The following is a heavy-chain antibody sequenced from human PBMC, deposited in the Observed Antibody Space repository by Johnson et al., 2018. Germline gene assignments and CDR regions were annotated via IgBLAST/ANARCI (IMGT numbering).Heavy chain of an antibody. V-gene: IGHV3-74*01. Sequence: VQLQESGGGLVQPGGSRRLSCAASGFSLTKYWTHWVRQAPGQGLAWVSRIQQDGRRTAYADSGKDRFTISRDNSKNTLDLQMNSLKTEDTDVYHGVCVSGITYPYCQKWGQGSLVTVAS. D-gene: IGHD3-10*01. CDR1: GFSLTKYW. CDR2: IQQDGRRT. J-gene: IGHJ1*01. CDR3: VCVSGITYPYCQK.